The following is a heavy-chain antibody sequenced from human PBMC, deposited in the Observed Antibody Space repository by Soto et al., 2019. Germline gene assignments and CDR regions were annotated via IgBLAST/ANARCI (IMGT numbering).Heavy chain of an antibody. Sequence: HPGGSLRLSCAASGFTFSIYAMSWVRHAPGKGLEWVSAISGSGGSTYYADSVKGRFTISRDNSKNTLYLQMNSLRAEDTAVYYCAKVWFGELLYFDYWGQGTLVTVSS. V-gene: IGHV3-23*01. CDR3: AKVWFGELLYFDY. CDR1: GFTFSIYA. J-gene: IGHJ4*02. D-gene: IGHD3-10*01. CDR2: ISGSGGST.